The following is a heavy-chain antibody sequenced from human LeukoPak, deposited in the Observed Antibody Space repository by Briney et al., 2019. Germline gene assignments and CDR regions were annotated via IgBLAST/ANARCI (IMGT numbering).Heavy chain of an antibody. V-gene: IGHV3-23*01. CDR2: ISGSGGST. D-gene: IGHD6-13*01. CDR1: GFTFSSYA. J-gene: IGHJ4*02. CDR3: ASRYSSSWALDY. Sequence: GGSLRLSCAASGFTFSSYAMSWVRQAPGKGLEWVSAISGSGGSTYYADSVKGRFTISRGNSKNSLSLQMNSLRPEDTAVYYCASRYSSSWALDYWGLGTLVSVS.